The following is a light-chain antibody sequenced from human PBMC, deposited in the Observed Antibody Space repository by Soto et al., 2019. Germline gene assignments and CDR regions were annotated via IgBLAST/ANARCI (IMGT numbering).Light chain of an antibody. CDR3: QQSSNWPPLT. CDR1: HSVSTY. CDR2: DAS. J-gene: IGKJ4*01. Sequence: EIVLTQSPATLSLSPGERATLSCRASHSVSTYLAWYQQKPGQAPRLFIYDASYRATGIPARFSGSGSGTDFTRAISSLEPEDFAVYYCQQSSNWPPLTFGGGTKVEIK. V-gene: IGKV3-11*01.